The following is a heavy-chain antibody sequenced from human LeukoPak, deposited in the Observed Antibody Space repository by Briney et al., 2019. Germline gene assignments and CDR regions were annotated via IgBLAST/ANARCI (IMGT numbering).Heavy chain of an antibody. CDR1: GYSFSNYY. J-gene: IGHJ4*02. CDR3: GREESGGYFDY. CDR2: INPTGTGT. Sequence: GASVKASCKASGYSFSNYYMDWVRQAPGQGLGWMGLINPTGTGTNYAQKFRGKVTLTRETSTTTVYLELSSLRSETSAVFYWGREESGGYFDYWGQGTLVTVSS. D-gene: IGHD2-8*02. V-gene: IGHV1-46*01.